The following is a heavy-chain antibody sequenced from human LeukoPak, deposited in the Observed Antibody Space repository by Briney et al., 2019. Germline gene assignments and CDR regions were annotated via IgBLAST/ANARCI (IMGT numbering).Heavy chain of an antibody. CDR1: GFTFSSYS. Sequence: GGSLRLSCAASGFTFSSYSMNWVRQAPGKGLEWVSSISSSSNCIYYADSVKGRFTISRDNAKNSLFLQMNSLKTEDTAFYYCAKGARSSSGYTTDWGQGILVTVSS. CDR2: ISSSSNCI. J-gene: IGHJ4*02. V-gene: IGHV3-21*04. D-gene: IGHD3-22*01. CDR3: AKGARSSSGYTTD.